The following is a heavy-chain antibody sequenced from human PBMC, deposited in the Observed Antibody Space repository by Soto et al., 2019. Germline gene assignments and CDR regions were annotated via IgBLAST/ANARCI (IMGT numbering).Heavy chain of an antibody. D-gene: IGHD4-17*01. J-gene: IGHJ4*02. Sequence: GGSLSLSCSASGFTFTRHSMNWVRQAAGKALEWISYISDSSGTIYYADSVKGRFTISRDNVQNSLYLQMNSLRDEDTAVYYCAREPVSSTTVTIMDYWCQGHKVTVSA. CDR2: ISDSSGTI. CDR3: AREPVSSTTVTIMDY. CDR1: GFTFTRHS. V-gene: IGHV3-48*02.